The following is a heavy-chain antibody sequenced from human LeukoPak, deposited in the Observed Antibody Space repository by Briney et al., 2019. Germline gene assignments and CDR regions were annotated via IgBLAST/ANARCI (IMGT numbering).Heavy chain of an antibody. CDR2: IYYSGST. V-gene: IGHV4-59*01. CDR3: AGIAVAGRMGY. Sequence: SETLSLTCTVSGGSISSYYWSWIRQPPGKGLEWIGYIYYSGSTNYNPSLKSRVTISVDTSKNQFSLKLSSVTAADTAVYYCAGIAVAGRMGYWGQGTLVTVSS. J-gene: IGHJ4*02. D-gene: IGHD6-19*01. CDR1: GGSISSYY.